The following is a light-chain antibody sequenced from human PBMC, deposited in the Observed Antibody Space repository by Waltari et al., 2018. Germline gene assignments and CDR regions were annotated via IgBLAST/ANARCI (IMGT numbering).Light chain of an antibody. J-gene: IGLJ3*02. CDR2: DVS. CDR1: SSDVGGYNY. CDR3: CSFTSRSTWV. V-gene: IGLV2-14*01. Sequence: QSALTQPASVSGSPGQSITISCTGTSSDVGGYNYVSWYQQHPGKVPKLLIFDVSHRPSGVSNRFSGSKSGNTASLTISGLQAEDESDYYCCSFTSRSTWVFGGGTKLTVL.